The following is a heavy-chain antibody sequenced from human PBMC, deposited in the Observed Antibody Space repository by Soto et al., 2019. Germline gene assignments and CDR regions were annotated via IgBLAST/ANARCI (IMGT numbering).Heavy chain of an antibody. Sequence: SETLSLTCGVYGGSFSGYYWSWIRQPPGKGLEWIGEINLSGGTNHNPVLMSRVSMSVDTSKNQFSLKLSSVTAADTAIYYCARGRRSTGVGYWGQGTLVTVSS. D-gene: IGHD4-17*01. V-gene: IGHV4-34*01. CDR1: GGSFSGYY. J-gene: IGHJ4*02. CDR2: INLSGGT. CDR3: ARGRRSTGVGY.